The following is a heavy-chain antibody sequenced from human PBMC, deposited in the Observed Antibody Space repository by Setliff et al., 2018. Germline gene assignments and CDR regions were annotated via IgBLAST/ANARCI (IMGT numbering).Heavy chain of an antibody. D-gene: IGHD1-26*01. CDR1: GYTFTNYW. Sequence: PGESLKISCKGSGYTFTNYWIAWVRQMPGKGPEYMGIIYPTDSDTTYSPSFQGQVTISADKSINTAYLQWSSLKASDTAIYYCARVGPLTDDAFDIWGQGTMVTVSS. CDR2: IYPTDSDT. CDR3: ARVGPLTDDAFDI. V-gene: IGHV5-51*01. J-gene: IGHJ3*02.